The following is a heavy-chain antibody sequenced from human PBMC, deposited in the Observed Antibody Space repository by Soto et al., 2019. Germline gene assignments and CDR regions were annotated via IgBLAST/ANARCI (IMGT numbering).Heavy chain of an antibody. CDR2: IYDSGST. Sequence: QLQLRESGPGLVKPSETLSLTCTVSGGSISGGVGGLYYWSWIRQPPGKGLGWIDYIYDSGSTYYNPARKSRVSISVGNSKNRSPLRLSSVTAADTAVDYCAREVIPLATDWYFDLWGRGTLVTVSS. J-gene: IGHJ2*01. CDR3: AREVIPLATDWYFDL. CDR1: GGSISGGVGGLYY. D-gene: IGHD5-12*01. V-gene: IGHV4-30-4*01.